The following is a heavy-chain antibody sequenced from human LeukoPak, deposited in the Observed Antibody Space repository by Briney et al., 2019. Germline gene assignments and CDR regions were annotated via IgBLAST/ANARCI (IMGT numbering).Heavy chain of an antibody. CDR2: IYTSGST. CDR1: GGSISSYY. CDR3: ARDGPFGSGSYFDY. D-gene: IGHD3-10*01. V-gene: IGHV4-4*07. J-gene: IGHJ4*02. Sequence: SETLSLTCTVSGGSISSYYWSWIRQPAGKGLEWIGRIYTSGSTNYNPSLKSRVTMSVDTSMNQFSLKLSSVTATDTAVYYCARDGPFGSGSYFDYWGLGILVTVSS.